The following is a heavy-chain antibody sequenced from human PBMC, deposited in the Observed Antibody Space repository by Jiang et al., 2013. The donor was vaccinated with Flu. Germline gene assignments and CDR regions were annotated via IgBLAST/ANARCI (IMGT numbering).Heavy chain of an antibody. CDR3: ARVGYSGYDISLWDYNGMDV. Sequence: VQLVESGGGVVQPGRSLRLSCAASGFTFSRNGMHWVRQVPGKGLEWVAVIWYDGTNKYYADSVKGRFTISRDNSKNTLYLQIHSLRAEDTAVYYCARVGYSGYDISLWDYNGMDVWGQGT. CDR1: GFTFSRNG. J-gene: IGHJ6*02. D-gene: IGHD5-12*01. CDR2: IWYDGTNK. V-gene: IGHV3-33*08.